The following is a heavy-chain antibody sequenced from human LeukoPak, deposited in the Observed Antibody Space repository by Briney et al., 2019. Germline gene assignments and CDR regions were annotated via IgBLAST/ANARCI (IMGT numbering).Heavy chain of an antibody. CDR2: ISSSSSYI. Sequence: GRSLRLSCAASGFTFSSYSMHWVRQAPGKGLEWVSSISSSSSYIYYADSVKGRFTISRDNAKNSLYLQMNSLRAEDTAVYYCARAGYSGSYPIREPPFDYWGQGTLVTVSS. J-gene: IGHJ4*02. V-gene: IGHV3-21*01. CDR1: GFTFSSYS. D-gene: IGHD1-26*01. CDR3: ARAGYSGSYPIREPPFDY.